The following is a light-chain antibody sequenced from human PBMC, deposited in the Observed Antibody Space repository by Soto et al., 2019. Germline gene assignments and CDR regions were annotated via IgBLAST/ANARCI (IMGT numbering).Light chain of an antibody. Sequence: EFVLTQSPGTLSLSPGERATLSCRASQSVNSNYLAWYQQKPGQAPRLLIYGASSRATGIPDRFSGSGSGTDFTLTISRLEPEDFAVYYCQQYGISLSYTFGQGTKLEI. CDR2: GAS. J-gene: IGKJ2*01. CDR3: QQYGISLSYT. CDR1: QSVNSNY. V-gene: IGKV3-20*01.